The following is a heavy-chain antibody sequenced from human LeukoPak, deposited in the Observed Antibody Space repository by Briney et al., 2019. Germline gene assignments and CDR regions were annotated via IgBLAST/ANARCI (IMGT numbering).Heavy chain of an antibody. CDR1: GFTFSSYA. Sequence: PGGSLRLSCAASGFTFSSYAMNWVRQAPGKGLEWVSTISGSGGSKHYADSVEGRFTISRDNSKNTVYLQMNSLRAEGTAIYYCAKDVISVAGTPRYFDYWGQGTLVTVSS. CDR3: AKDVISVAGTPRYFDY. V-gene: IGHV3-23*01. J-gene: IGHJ4*02. D-gene: IGHD6-19*01. CDR2: ISGSGGSK.